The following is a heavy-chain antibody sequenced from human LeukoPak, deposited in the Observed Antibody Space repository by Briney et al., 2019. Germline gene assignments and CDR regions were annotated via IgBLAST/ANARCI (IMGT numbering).Heavy chain of an antibody. D-gene: IGHD3-22*01. V-gene: IGHV5-51*01. Sequence: GESLQISLQGSGYSFTSYWLGRVRQMPGKGLEWTLIIYPGDSDTIYSPPFQGQVTISADKSISTAYLQWSSLKASDTAMYYCARHHGVEDYYDSSGPYFDYWGQGTLVAVSS. CDR2: IYPGDSDT. J-gene: IGHJ4*02. CDR3: ARHHGVEDYYDSSGPYFDY. CDR1: GYSFTSYW.